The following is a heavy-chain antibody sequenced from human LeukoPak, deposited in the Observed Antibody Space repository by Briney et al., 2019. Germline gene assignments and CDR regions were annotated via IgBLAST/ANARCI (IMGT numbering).Heavy chain of an antibody. J-gene: IGHJ4*02. CDR2: IFYSGTT. CDR3: ARGGWNKFDY. D-gene: IGHD3-22*01. V-gene: IGHV4-59*01. CDR1: GGSISSYY. Sequence: SETLSLTCTVSGGSISSYYWSWIRQPPGKGLEWIGFIFYSGTTNYNPSLKSRVTISIDTSKNQFSLKLSSVTAAETDVYYCARGGWNKFDYWGQGTLVTVSS.